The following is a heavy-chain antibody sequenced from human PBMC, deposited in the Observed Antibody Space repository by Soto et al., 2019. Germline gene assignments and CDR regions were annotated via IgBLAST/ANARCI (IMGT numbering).Heavy chain of an antibody. J-gene: IGHJ4*02. CDR3: ARGGGLNGYYFDY. V-gene: IGHV4-34*01. D-gene: IGHD3-16*01. CDR1: GGSFSGSY. CDR2: INHSGST. Sequence: QVQLQQWGAGLLKPSETLSLTCAVYGGSFSGSYWTWIRQPPGKGLEWIGEINHSGSTNYNTSLKSRVTTSVDTSKNQISLKLTSVTAADTAVYYCARGGGLNGYYFDYWGQGTLVTVSS.